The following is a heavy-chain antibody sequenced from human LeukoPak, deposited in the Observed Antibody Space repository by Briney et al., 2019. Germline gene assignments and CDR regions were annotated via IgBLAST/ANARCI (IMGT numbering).Heavy chain of an antibody. V-gene: IGHV3-66*01. D-gene: IGHD3-10*01. J-gene: IGHJ5*02. CDR3: ARDSGSGSYLYDWFDP. CDR1: GFTVSSNY. CDR2: IYSGGST. Sequence: GGSLRLSCAASGFTVSSNYMSWVRQAPGKGLEWVSVIYSGGSTYHADSVKGRFTISRDNSKNTLYLQMNSLRAEDTAVYYCARDSGSGSYLYDWFDPWGQGTLSPSPQ.